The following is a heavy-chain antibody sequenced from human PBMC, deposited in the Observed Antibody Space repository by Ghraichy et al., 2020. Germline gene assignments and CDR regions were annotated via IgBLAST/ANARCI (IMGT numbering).Heavy chain of an antibody. CDR2: ISSSSSTI. D-gene: IGHD5-12*01. Sequence: GGSLRLSCAASGFTFSDYAMNWVRQAPGKGLEWLSYISSSSSTIYYADSVKGRFTISRDNAKNSLYLQMNSLRDEDTAVYYCARDGRGYSGFDPDYWGQGTLVTVYS. CDR1: GFTFSDYA. J-gene: IGHJ4*02. V-gene: IGHV3-48*02. CDR3: ARDGRGYSGFDPDY.